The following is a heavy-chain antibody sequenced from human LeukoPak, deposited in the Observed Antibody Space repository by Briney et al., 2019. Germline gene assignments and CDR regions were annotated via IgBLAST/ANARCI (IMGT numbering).Heavy chain of an antibody. CDR3: ARRSTMVRGLFDY. J-gene: IGHJ4*02. D-gene: IGHD3-10*01. CDR2: IYYSGST. Sequence: SETLSLTCTVSGGSISSYYWSWIRQPPGKGLEWIGYIYYSGSTNYNPSLKSRVTISVDTSKNQFSLKLSSVTAADTAVYYCARRSTMVRGLFDYWGQGTLVTVSS. V-gene: IGHV4-59*01. CDR1: GGSISSYY.